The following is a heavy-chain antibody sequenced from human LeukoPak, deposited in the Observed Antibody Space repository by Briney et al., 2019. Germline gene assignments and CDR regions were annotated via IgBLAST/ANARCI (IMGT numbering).Heavy chain of an antibody. V-gene: IGHV3-48*04. CDR1: GFTFSSYS. CDR2: ISSSSSTL. J-gene: IGHJ4*02. CDR3: ARDRVATRLRD. D-gene: IGHD5-12*01. Sequence: PGGSLRLSCAASGFTFSSYSMNWVRQAPGKGLEWVSYISSSSSTLYYADSVKGRFTISRDNAKNSLYLQMNSLRAEDTAVYYCARDRVATRLRDWGQGTLVTVSS.